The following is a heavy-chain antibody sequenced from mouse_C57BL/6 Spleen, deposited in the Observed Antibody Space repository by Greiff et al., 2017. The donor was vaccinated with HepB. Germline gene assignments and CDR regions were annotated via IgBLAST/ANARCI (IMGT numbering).Heavy chain of an antibody. CDR2: ISSGGSYT. D-gene: IGHD2-3*01. CDR3: ARQGIYDGYYGRAMDD. CDR1: GFTFSSYG. J-gene: IGHJ4*01. Sequence: EVKVVESGGDLVKPGGSLKLSCAASGFTFSSYGMSWVRQTPDKRLEWVATISSGGSYTYYPDSVKGRFTISRDNAKNTLYLQMSSLKSEDTAMYDCARQGIYDGYYGRAMDDWGQGTSVTVSS. V-gene: IGHV5-6*01.